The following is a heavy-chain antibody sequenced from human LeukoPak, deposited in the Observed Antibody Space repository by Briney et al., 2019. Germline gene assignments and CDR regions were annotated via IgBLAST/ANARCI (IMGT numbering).Heavy chain of an antibody. Sequence: SETLSLTCAVYGGSFSGYYWSWIRQPPGKGLEWVGEINHSGSTNYNPSLKSRVTISVDTSKNQFSLKLSSVTAADTAVYYCASRCSSSWYGECDYWGQGTLVTVSS. J-gene: IGHJ4*02. V-gene: IGHV4-34*01. CDR3: ASRCSSSWYGECDY. CDR1: GGSFSGYY. D-gene: IGHD6-13*01. CDR2: INHSGST.